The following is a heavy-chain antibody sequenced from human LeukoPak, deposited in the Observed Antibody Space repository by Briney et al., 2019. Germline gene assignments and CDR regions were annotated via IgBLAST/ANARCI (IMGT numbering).Heavy chain of an antibody. V-gene: IGHV1-8*03. CDR2: MNPNSGNT. CDR1: GYTFTSYD. Sequence: ASVKVSCKASGYTFTSYDTNWVRQATGQGLEWMGWMNPNSGNTGYAQKFQGRVTITRDTSISTAYMELSSLRSEDTAVYYCARDIYCSDGSCYRFNFDYWGQGTLVTVSS. D-gene: IGHD2-15*01. CDR3: ARDIYCSDGSCYRFNFDY. J-gene: IGHJ4*02.